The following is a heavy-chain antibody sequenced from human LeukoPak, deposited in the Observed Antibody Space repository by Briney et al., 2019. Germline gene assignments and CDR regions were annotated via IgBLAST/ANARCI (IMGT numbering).Heavy chain of an antibody. CDR3: AWGGDYFDF. Sequence: GGSLRLSCSASGFSFSDACMGWVRQAPGKGLGWVGRMRSKANGETTHCAAPVEGRITISRDYSKNTLYLQMNGPKTEDTAVYYCAWGGDYFDFWGRGTLVTVSS. D-gene: IGHD3-16*01. J-gene: IGHJ4*02. CDR1: GFSFSDAC. V-gene: IGHV3-15*01. CDR2: MRSKANGETT.